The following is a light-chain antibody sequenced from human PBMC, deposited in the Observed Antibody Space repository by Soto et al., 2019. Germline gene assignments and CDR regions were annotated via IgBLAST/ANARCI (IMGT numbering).Light chain of an antibody. J-gene: IGKJ1*01. CDR2: DAS. Sequence: EIVLTQYPVTLSLSPGDRSALSCMAIQIVSSNLLAWYQEKPGQAPRLLIYDASNRATGIPARFSGSGSGTDFTLTISTLEPEDFAVYYCQQRSNSPSGTFGPGTQV. V-gene: IGKV3-11*01. CDR3: QQRSNSPSGT. CDR1: QIVSSN.